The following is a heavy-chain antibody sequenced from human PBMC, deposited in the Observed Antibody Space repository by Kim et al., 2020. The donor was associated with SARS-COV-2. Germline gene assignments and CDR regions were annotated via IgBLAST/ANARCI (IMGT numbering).Heavy chain of an antibody. J-gene: IGHJ5*02. Sequence: SETLSLTCAVYGGSFSGYYWSWIRQPPGKGLEWIGEINHSGSTNYNPSLKSRVTISVDTSKNQFSLKLSSVTAADTAVYYCARIARKVRGVIGFDPWGQGTLVTVSS. V-gene: IGHV4-34*01. CDR3: ARIARKVRGVIGFDP. CDR1: GGSFSGYY. CDR2: INHSGST. D-gene: IGHD3-10*01.